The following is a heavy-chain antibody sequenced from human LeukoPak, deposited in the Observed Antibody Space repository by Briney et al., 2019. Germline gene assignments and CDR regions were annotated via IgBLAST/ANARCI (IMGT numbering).Heavy chain of an antibody. J-gene: IGHJ6*03. D-gene: IGHD2-2*01. CDR1: GDSISPYY. Sequence: SETLSLTCTVSGDSISPYYWSWIRQPPGKGLEWIGSLYHPDSTYYNPSLKSRVTMSVDTSRNQFSLKLSFVTAADTAVYYCARQYDSYFYYYLDLWGTGTTVTVSS. CDR2: LYHPDST. CDR3: ARQYDSYFYYYLDL. V-gene: IGHV4-38-2*02.